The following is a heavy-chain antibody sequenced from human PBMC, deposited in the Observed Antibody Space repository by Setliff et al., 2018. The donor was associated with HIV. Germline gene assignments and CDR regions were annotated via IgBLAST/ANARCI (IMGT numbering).Heavy chain of an antibody. D-gene: IGHD3-10*01. Sequence: GGSLRLSCAASGFTFNSYAMHWVRQAPGKGLEWVAVMSYDGNNKYYADSVKGRFTISRDNAKNSLFLQMNSLRAEDTAIYYCARLLRGGGDYFDYWGQGTLVTVSS. J-gene: IGHJ4*02. V-gene: IGHV3-30*07. CDR2: MSYDGNNK. CDR1: GFTFNSYA. CDR3: ARLLRGGGDYFDY.